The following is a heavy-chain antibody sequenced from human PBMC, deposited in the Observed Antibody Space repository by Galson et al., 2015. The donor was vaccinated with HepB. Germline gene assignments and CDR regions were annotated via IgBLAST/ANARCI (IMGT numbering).Heavy chain of an antibody. J-gene: IGHJ3*02. Sequence: SVKVSCKASGYTFTSYAMHWVRQAPGQRLEWMGWINAGNGNTKYSQKFQGRVTITRDTSASTAYMELSSLRSEDTAVYYCARVSPPYCGGDCLSAFGIWGQGTMVTVSS. CDR3: ARVSPPYCGGDCLSAFGI. CDR2: INAGNGNT. CDR1: GYTFTSYA. V-gene: IGHV1-3*01. D-gene: IGHD2-21*02.